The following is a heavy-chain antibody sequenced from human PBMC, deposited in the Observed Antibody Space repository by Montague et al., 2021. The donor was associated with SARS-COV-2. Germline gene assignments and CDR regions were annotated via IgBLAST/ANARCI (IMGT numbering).Heavy chain of an antibody. J-gene: IGHJ5*02. CDR1: GGSISSSSYY. CDR3: ARDPSVVVAAILNNWFDP. CDR2: IYYSGST. Sequence: SETLSLTCTVSGGSISSSSYYWGWIRQPPGKGLEWIGSIYYSGSTNYNPSLKSRVTISVDTSKNQFSLKLGSVTAADTAVYYCARDPSVVVAAILNNWFDPWGQGTLVTVSS. D-gene: IGHD2-15*01. V-gene: IGHV4-39*07.